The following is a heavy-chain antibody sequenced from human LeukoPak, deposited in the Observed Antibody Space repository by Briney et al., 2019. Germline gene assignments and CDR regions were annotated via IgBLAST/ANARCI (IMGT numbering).Heavy chain of an antibody. CDR3: AKLGKIQLWANDAFVI. CDR2: ISGSGGST. D-gene: IGHD5-18*01. Sequence: GGSLRLSCAASGFTFSSYAMSWVRQAPGKGLEGVSAISGSGGSTYYADAVKGRFTISIDNSKKTLYLQMNSLRAEDTAVYYCAKLGKIQLWANDAFVIWGQGTMVTVSS. J-gene: IGHJ3*02. V-gene: IGHV3-23*01. CDR1: GFTFSSYA.